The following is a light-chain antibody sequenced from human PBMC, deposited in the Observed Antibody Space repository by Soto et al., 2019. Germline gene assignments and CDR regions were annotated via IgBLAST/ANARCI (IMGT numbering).Light chain of an antibody. J-gene: IGKJ4*01. V-gene: IGKV1-9*01. CDR3: QQLNNYPVT. CDR1: QGISTY. CDR2: AAS. Sequence: DIQLTQSPSFLSASVGDRVTITCRASQGISTYLAWYQQKPGKAPKLLIYAASTLQSGVPSRFSGSGSGTEFTLTISSLQPEDFATYYCQQLNNYPVTFGRGTKVEIK.